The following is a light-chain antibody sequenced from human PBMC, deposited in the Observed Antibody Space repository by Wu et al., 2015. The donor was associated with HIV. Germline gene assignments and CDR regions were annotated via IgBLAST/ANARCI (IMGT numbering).Light chain of an antibody. V-gene: IGKV1-39*01. CDR3: QQSYSDILT. J-gene: IGKJ4*01. CDR1: QSIGTF. CDR2: GAS. Sequence: DIQMTQSPSSLSASVGDRLTITCRTSQSIGTFLHWYQQKPRKAPKLLIHGASNLQGGVPSRFSGSGSGTDFTLTISSLQLEDFATYYCQQSYSDILTFGGGTKVEIK.